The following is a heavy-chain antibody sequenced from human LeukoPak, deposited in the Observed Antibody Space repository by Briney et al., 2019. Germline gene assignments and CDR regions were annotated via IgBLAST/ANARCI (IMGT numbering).Heavy chain of an antibody. D-gene: IGHD1-26*01. V-gene: IGHV3-23*01. CDR1: GFTFSAYA. CDR3: AGVHGSIVTDYY. Sequence: QSGGSLRLSCAASGFTFSAYAMSWVRQAPGKGLEWVSAISGSGSSTYYADSVKGRFTISRDNSKNTLYLQMSSLSTEDTATYYCAGVHGSIVTDYYWGQGTLVTVSS. J-gene: IGHJ4*02. CDR2: ISGSGSST.